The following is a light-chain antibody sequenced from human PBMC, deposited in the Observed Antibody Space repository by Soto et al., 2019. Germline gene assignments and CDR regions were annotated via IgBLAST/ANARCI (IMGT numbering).Light chain of an antibody. V-gene: IGKV1-5*03. CDR1: QNINNW. Sequence: DIQMTPSPSTLSASVVDIVTITCRASQNINNWLAWYQQKPGKAPNLLIYEASSLESGVPSRFSGSGSGTEFTLTISSLQPDDFATYYCQNYNSYSEACGQGTTGDIK. CDR3: QNYNSYSEA. J-gene: IGKJ1*01. CDR2: EAS.